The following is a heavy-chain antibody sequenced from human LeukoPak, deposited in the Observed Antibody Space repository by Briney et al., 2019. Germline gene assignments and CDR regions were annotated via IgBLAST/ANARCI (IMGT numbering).Heavy chain of an antibody. V-gene: IGHV4-39*07. D-gene: IGHD4-17*01. Sequence: PSETLSLTCTVSAGSISSTSYYWGWIRQPPGKGLEWIGNIFYSGSTYYNPSLKSRVTISLDTSKNQFSLKLSSVIAADTAVYYCARGNDYGDYVLDYWGKGTTVTVSS. CDR3: ARGNDYGDYVLDY. CDR2: IFYSGST. CDR1: AGSISSTSYY. J-gene: IGHJ6*04.